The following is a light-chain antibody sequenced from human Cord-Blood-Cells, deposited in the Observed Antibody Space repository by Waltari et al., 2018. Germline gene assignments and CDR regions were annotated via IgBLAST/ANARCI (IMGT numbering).Light chain of an antibody. CDR2: DAS. J-gene: IGKJ4*01. V-gene: IGKV1-13*02. Sequence: AFQLPQSPSPLPASLGDRAPITCRASQGISSALAWYQQKPGKAPKLLIYDASSLESGVPSRFSGSGSGTDFTLTISSLQPEDFATYYCQQFNSYPLTFGGGTKVEIK. CDR3: QQFNSYPLT. CDR1: QGISSA.